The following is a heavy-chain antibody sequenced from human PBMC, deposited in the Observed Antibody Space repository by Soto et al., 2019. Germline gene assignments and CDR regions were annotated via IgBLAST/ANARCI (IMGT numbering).Heavy chain of an antibody. Sequence: SVKVSCKASGGTFSSYAISWVRQAPGQGLEWMGGIIPIFGTASYAQKFQGRVTITADESTSTAYMELSSLRSEDTAVYYCARDQGGAGIYFDYWGQGTLVTVSS. CDR2: IIPIFGTA. V-gene: IGHV1-69*13. CDR3: ARDQGGAGIYFDY. J-gene: IGHJ4*02. CDR1: GGTFSSYA. D-gene: IGHD1-1*01.